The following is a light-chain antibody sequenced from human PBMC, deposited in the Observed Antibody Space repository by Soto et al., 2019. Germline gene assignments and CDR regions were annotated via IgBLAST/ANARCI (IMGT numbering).Light chain of an antibody. CDR1: QSVSSY. CDR2: GAS. V-gene: IGKV3-20*01. CDR3: QQYGSSPPFT. Sequence: EIVLTQSPATLFLSPCDRAALSLSASQSVSSYLVWYRQKPGQAPRLLIYGASSRATGIPDRFSGSGSGTDFTLTISRLEPEDFAVYYCQQYGSSPPFTFGPGTKVDIK. J-gene: IGKJ3*01.